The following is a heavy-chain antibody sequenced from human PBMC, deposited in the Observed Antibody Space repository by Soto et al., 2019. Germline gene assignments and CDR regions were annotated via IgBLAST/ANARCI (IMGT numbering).Heavy chain of an antibody. CDR2: ISSYNGNT. D-gene: IGHD2-2*01. J-gene: IGHJ5*02. V-gene: IGHV1-18*04. CDR1: GYTFTSYG. Sequence: ASVKVSCKASGYTFTSYGISWVRQAPGQGLEWMGWISSYNGNTNYAQKVQGRVTMTTDTSTSTTYMELRSLRSDDTAVYYCARGPRYCSSTSCFSGVTWFDPWGQGALVTVSS. CDR3: ARGPRYCSSTSCFSGVTWFDP.